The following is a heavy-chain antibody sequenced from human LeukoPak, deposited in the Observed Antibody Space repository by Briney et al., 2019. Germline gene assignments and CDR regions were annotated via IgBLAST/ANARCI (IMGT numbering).Heavy chain of an antibody. CDR1: GFTFSSYA. Sequence: PGGSLRLSCAASGFTFSSYAMHWVRQAPGKGLEWVAVISYDGSNKYYADSVKGRFTISRDNSKNTLYLQMNSLRAEDTAVYYCAREIAAAGPKFYYYYYYGMDVWGQGTTVTVSS. V-gene: IGHV3-30-3*01. J-gene: IGHJ6*02. CDR3: AREIAAAGPKFYYYYYYGMDV. CDR2: ISYDGSNK. D-gene: IGHD6-13*01.